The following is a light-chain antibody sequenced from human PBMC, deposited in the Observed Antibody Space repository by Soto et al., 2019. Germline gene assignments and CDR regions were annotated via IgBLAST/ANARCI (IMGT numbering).Light chain of an antibody. Sequence: AIQMTQFPSSLSASVGDRVTITCRASQGIRNDLGWYQQKSGRAPKLLIFGASTLQSGVPSRFSGSGSGTDFTLTISSLQPEDSATYYCLHDYNYPYTFGQGTKVEIK. V-gene: IGKV1-6*01. CDR1: QGIRND. CDR2: GAS. J-gene: IGKJ2*01. CDR3: LHDYNYPYT.